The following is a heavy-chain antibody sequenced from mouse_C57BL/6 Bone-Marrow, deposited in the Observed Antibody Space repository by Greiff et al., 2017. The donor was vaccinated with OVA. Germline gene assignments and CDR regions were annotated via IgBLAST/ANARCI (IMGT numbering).Heavy chain of an antibody. J-gene: IGHJ2*01. D-gene: IGHD2-5*01. CDR2: IYPRSGNT. CDR1: GYTFTSYG. CDR3: ARDKAYDSNSFDY. Sequence: VQGVESGAELARPGASVKLSCKASGYTFTSYGISWVKQRPGQGLEWIGEIYPRSGNTYYHEKFKGKATLTADKSSSTAYMELGSRTSEGSAVYLCARDKAYDSNSFDYWGQGTTRTVSS. V-gene: IGHV1-81*01.